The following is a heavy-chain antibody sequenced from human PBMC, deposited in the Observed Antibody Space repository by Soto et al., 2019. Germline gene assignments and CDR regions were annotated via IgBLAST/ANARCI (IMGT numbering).Heavy chain of an antibody. V-gene: IGHV3-64*01. CDR1: GFTLSGYA. J-gene: IGHJ6*03. Sequence: EVQLAESGGGLAQPGGSLRLSCAASGFTLSGYAMDWVRQAPGKGLEYVSGISSNGVGTYYANSVQGRFTISRDNSKNTVYLQMGSLRPEDMGMYYCARRARPDFYYMDVWGKGTTVTVSS. D-gene: IGHD6-6*01. CDR3: ARRARPDFYYMDV. CDR2: ISSNGVGT.